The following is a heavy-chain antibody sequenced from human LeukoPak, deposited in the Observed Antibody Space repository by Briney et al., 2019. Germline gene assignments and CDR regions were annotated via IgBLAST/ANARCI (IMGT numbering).Heavy chain of an antibody. Sequence: SETLSLTCTVSGGSISSGDYYWSWIRQPPGKGLEWIGYIYYSGSTYYNPSLKSRVTISVDTSKNQFSLKLSSVTAADTAVYYCARRGTDYYYYYGMDVWGQGTTVTVSS. CDR1: GGSISSGDYY. CDR2: IYYSGST. V-gene: IGHV4-30-4*01. CDR3: ARRGTDYYYYYGMDV. J-gene: IGHJ6*02.